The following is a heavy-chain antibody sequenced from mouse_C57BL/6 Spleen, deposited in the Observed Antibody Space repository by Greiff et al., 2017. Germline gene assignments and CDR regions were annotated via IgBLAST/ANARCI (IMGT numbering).Heavy chain of an antibody. CDR2: IYWDDDK. V-gene: IGHV8-12*01. CDR1: GFSLSTSGMG. Sequence: QVTLKVSGPGILQSSQTLSLTCSFSGFSLSTSGMGVSWIRQPSGKGLEWQAHIYWDDDKRYNPSLKSRLTISKDTSRNQVFLKITSVDTADTATYYCARRVPYAMDYWGQGTSVTVSS. CDR3: ARRVPYAMDY. J-gene: IGHJ4*01.